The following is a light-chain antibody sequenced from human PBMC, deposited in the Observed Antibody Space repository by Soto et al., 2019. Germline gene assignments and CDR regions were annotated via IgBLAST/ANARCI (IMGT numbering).Light chain of an antibody. CDR2: AAS. Sequence: AIRMTQSPSSFSASTGDRVTITCRASQGISSYLAWYQQKPGKAPKLLIYAASPLQSGVPSRFSGSGSGTDFTLTLSCLQSEDFATYYCQPYYSYPLTFGGGTKVEIK. V-gene: IGKV1-8*01. CDR1: QGISSY. J-gene: IGKJ4*01. CDR3: QPYYSYPLT.